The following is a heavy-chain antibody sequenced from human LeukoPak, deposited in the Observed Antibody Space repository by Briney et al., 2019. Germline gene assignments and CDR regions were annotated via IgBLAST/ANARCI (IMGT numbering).Heavy chain of an antibody. D-gene: IGHD6-19*01. V-gene: IGHV1-8*01. Sequence: GASVKVSCKASGYTFTSYDINWVRQATGQGLEWMGWMNPNSGNTGYAQKFQGRVTMTRNTSISTAYMELGSLRSEDTAVYYCVRVGSSGWYSSYYGMDVWGQGTTVTVSS. CDR1: GYTFTSYD. CDR2: MNPNSGNT. CDR3: VRVGSSGWYSSYYGMDV. J-gene: IGHJ6*02.